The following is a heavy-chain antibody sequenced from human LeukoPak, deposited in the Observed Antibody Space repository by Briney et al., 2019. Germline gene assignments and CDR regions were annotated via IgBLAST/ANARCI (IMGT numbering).Heavy chain of an antibody. J-gene: IGHJ6*02. Sequence: GGSLRLSCAASGFTFSSYNMDWVRQAPGKGLEWVSSISGGSSYTYYADSVKGRFTISRDNAKNSLYLQMNSLRAEDTAVYYCANHPTHTYDILTGRPYGMDVWGQGTTVTVSS. V-gene: IGHV3-21*01. CDR1: GFTFSSYN. D-gene: IGHD3-9*01. CDR2: ISGGSSYT. CDR3: ANHPTHTYDILTGRPYGMDV.